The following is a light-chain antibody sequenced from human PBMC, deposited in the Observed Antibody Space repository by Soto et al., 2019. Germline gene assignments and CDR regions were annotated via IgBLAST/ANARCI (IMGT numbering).Light chain of an antibody. CDR1: RSNIGNNA. Sequence: QSVLTQPPSVSEAPRQRVTISCSGRRSNIGNNAVNWYQQFPGKAPKLLIYYDDLLPSGVSDRFSGSKSGTSASLAISGLQSEDEADYYCAAWDDSLRGVVFGGGTQLTVL. V-gene: IGLV1-36*01. J-gene: IGLJ2*01. CDR3: AAWDDSLRGVV. CDR2: YDD.